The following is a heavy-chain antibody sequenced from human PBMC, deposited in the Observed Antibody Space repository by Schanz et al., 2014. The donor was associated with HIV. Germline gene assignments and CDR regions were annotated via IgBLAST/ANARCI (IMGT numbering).Heavy chain of an antibody. CDR1: GFTFSSSG. V-gene: IGHV3-33*01. D-gene: IGHD1-26*01. Sequence: QVQLVESGGGVVQPGRSLRLSCTASGFTFSSSGMHWVRQAPGKGLEWVAAMWYDESHKGYADSVKGRFTISRDNAKNSMFLQMNSLRAEDTAVYYCARDLRGDNYYVSDSWGQGTLVSVSS. CDR3: ARDLRGDNYYVSDS. J-gene: IGHJ4*02. CDR2: MWYDESHK.